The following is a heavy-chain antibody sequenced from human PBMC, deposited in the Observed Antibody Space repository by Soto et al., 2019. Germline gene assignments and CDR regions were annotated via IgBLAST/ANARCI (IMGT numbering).Heavy chain of an antibody. D-gene: IGHD3-22*01. J-gene: IGHJ3*02. V-gene: IGHV3-9*01. CDR3: AKDYDSRDWGAFDI. CDR2: ISWNSGSI. CDR1: GFTFDDYA. Sequence: EVQLVESGGGLVQPGRSLRLSCAASGFTFDDYAMHWVRQAPGKGLEWVSGISWNSGSIGYADSVKGRFTICRDNAKNSLYLQMNSLRAEDTALYYCAKDYDSRDWGAFDIWGQGTMVTVSS.